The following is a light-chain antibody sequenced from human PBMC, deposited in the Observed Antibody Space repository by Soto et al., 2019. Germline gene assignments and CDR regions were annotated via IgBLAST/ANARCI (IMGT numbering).Light chain of an antibody. Sequence: QSVLTQPAAVSGSPGQSITISCTGTSSDVGGYNHVSWYQHAPGKAAKLILFAVSDRPSGVSHRFAGSKSGNTASLTISGLQADDEADYYCCSYTSLSTVVFGGGTTVTVL. CDR1: SSDVGGYNH. V-gene: IGLV2-14*01. CDR3: CSYTSLSTVV. CDR2: AVS. J-gene: IGLJ2*01.